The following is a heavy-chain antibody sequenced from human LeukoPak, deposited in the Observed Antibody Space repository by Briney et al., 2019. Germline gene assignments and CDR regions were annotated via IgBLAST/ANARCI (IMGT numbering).Heavy chain of an antibody. J-gene: IGHJ4*02. CDR1: GFTFSSYA. Sequence: GGSLRLSCAASGFTFSSYAMSWVRQAPGKGLEWVSGINDRGGSTYYADFVKGRFTISRDNSMNTLYLQMNSLRAEDTAIYYAERGWYLENWGQGTLVTVSS. D-gene: IGHD5-24*01. V-gene: IGHV3-23*01. CDR3: ERGWYLEN. CDR2: INDRGGST.